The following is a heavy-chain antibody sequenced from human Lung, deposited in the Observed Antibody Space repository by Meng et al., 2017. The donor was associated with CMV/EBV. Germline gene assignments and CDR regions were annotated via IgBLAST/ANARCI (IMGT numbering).Heavy chain of an antibody. Sequence: FNNYGLIGVRQAPGKGLEWVGGISAYSGNTNYAQKIQDRVTMTTHTSSNTAYMELRSLRSDDTAIYYCARVVVHYYARGDNADYSDYWGQGTLVTVSS. CDR3: ARVVVHYYARGDNADYSDY. CDR2: ISAYSGNT. J-gene: IGHJ4*02. V-gene: IGHV1-18*04. CDR1: FNNYG. D-gene: IGHD3-10*02.